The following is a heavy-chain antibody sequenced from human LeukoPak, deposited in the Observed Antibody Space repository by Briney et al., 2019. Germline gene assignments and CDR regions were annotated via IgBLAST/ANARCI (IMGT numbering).Heavy chain of an antibody. CDR2: ISGSGGST. Sequence: GGSLRLSCAASGFTFSSYAMSWVRQAPGKGLEWVSAISGSGGSTYYADSVKGRFTISRDNSKNTLYLQMNSLRAEDTVVYYCAKDPGYSSSWDYFDYWGQGTLVTVSS. D-gene: IGHD6-13*01. V-gene: IGHV3-23*01. J-gene: IGHJ4*02. CDR3: AKDPGYSSSWDYFDY. CDR1: GFTFSSYA.